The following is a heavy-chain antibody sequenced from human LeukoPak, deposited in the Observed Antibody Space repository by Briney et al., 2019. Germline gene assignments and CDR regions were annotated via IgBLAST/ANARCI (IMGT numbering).Heavy chain of an antibody. CDR2: IKQDGSEK. CDR3: ARERLDIVVVPAATYQVFDY. CDR1: GFTFSSYW. V-gene: IGHV3-7*01. Sequence: PGGSLRLSCAASGFTFSSYWMSWVRQALGKGLEWVANIKQDGSEKYYVDSVKGRFTISRDNAKNSLYLQMNSLRAEDTAVYYCARERLDIVVVPAATYQVFDYWGQGTLVTVSS. D-gene: IGHD2-2*01. J-gene: IGHJ4*02.